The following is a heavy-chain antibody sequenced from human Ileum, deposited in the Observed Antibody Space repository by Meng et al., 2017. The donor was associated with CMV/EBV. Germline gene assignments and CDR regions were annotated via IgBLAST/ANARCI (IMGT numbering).Heavy chain of an antibody. CDR2: IYITGRT. CDR3: TRDLLVAAAAVFDS. D-gene: IGHD6-13*01. Sequence: QVHPQGAGPGLVKPSETLSLTCTVSGGSVTSHWWSWIRQSAGKGLEWIGRIYITGRTNYNPSLKSRVTLSIDKSKDQFSLRLNSVTAADTAVYYCTRDLLVAAAAVFDSWGQGTLVTVSS. CDR1: GGSVTSHW. V-gene: IGHV4-4*07. J-gene: IGHJ4*02.